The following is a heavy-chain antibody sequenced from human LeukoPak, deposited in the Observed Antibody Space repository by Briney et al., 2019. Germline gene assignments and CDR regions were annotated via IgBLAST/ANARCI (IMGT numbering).Heavy chain of an antibody. D-gene: IGHD2-15*01. CDR3: ARTRDCSGGSCYSSD. J-gene: IGHJ4*02. CDR2: ISAYNGNT. Sequence: ASVKVSCKASGYTFTSYGISWVRQPPGQGLEWMGWISAYNGNTNYAQKLQGRVTMTTDTSTSTVYMQLRSLRSDDTAVYYCARTRDCSGGSCYSSDWGQGTLVTVSS. CDR1: GYTFTSYG. V-gene: IGHV1-18*01.